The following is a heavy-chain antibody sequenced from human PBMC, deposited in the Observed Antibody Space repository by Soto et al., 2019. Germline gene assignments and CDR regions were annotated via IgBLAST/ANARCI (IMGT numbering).Heavy chain of an antibody. V-gene: IGHV5-10-1*01. CDR3: ASSGYSYGPTNWSDP. Sequence: GESLKISCKGSGYSFTSYWISWGRQMPGKGLEWMGRIDPSDSYTNYSPSFQGHVTISADKSISTAYLQWSSLKASYTAMYYCASSGYSYGPTNWSDPWGQGTLVTVSS. D-gene: IGHD5-18*01. CDR2: IDPSDSYT. CDR1: GYSFTSYW. J-gene: IGHJ5*02.